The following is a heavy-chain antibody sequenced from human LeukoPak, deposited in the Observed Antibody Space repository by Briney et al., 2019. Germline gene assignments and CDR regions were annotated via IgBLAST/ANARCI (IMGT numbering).Heavy chain of an antibody. CDR2: IWYDGSNK. V-gene: IGHV3-33*01. J-gene: IGHJ4*02. Sequence: GGSLRLSCAASGFTFSSYGMHWVRQAPGKGLEWVAVIWYDGSNKYYADSVKGRFTISRDNSKNTLYLQMNSLRAEDTAVYYCARGPYYDSSGYEVDYWGQGTLVTVSS. D-gene: IGHD3-22*01. CDR3: ARGPYYDSSGYEVDY. CDR1: GFTFSSYG.